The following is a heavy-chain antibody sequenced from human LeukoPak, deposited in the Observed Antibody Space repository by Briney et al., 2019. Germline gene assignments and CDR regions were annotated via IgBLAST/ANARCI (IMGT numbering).Heavy chain of an antibody. J-gene: IGHJ4*02. D-gene: IGHD3-22*01. CDR3: VYYDSSGYYYGRLRY. CDR2: IGADGANT. CDR1: GFSFSIYG. Sequence: GGSLRLSCAASGFSFSIYGMHWVRQAPGKGPEWVSAIGADGANTYYADSVKGRFTIFRDNSKSTVYLQLNSLRAKDTAVYYCVYYDSSGYYYGRLRYWGQGTLVTVSS. V-gene: IGHV3-23*01.